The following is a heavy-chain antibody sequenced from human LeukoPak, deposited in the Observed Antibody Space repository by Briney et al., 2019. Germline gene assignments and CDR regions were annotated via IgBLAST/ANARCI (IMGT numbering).Heavy chain of an antibody. J-gene: IGHJ3*02. Sequence: SVKVSCKASGGTFSSYAISWVRQAPGQGLEWMGGIIPIFGTANYAQKFQGRVTITADESTSTAYMELSSLRSEDTAVYYCARELQDYYDSSGYLGPRDAFDICGQGTMVTVSS. V-gene: IGHV1-69*13. CDR2: IIPIFGTA. CDR3: ARELQDYYDSSGYLGPRDAFDI. CDR1: GGTFSSYA. D-gene: IGHD3-22*01.